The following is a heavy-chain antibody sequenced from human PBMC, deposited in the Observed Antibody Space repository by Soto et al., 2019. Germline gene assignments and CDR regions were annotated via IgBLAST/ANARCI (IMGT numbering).Heavy chain of an antibody. D-gene: IGHD3-3*01. CDR2: INHSGST. J-gene: IGHJ5*02. CDR3: ARMGRITNFGVVIIGFDP. V-gene: IGHV4-34*01. CDR1: GGSFSGYY. Sequence: PSETLSLTCAVYGGSFSGYYWSWIRQPPGKGLEWIGEINHSGSTNYNPSLKSRVTISVDTSKNQFSLKLSSVTAADTAVYYCARMGRITNFGVVIIGFDPWGQGTLVTVSS.